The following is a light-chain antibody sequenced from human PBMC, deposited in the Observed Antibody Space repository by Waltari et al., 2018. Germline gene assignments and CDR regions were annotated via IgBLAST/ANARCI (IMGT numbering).Light chain of an antibody. Sequence: AIQLTQSPSPLSASVGARVTIACRASQDINSDLAWYQQKPGKAPKLLIYYASSLQSGVPSRFSGSGSGTDFTLTISSLQPEDFATYHCQHFKTYPITFGQGTRLEIK. J-gene: IGKJ5*01. CDR1: QDINSD. CDR3: QHFKTYPIT. V-gene: IGKV1-13*02. CDR2: YAS.